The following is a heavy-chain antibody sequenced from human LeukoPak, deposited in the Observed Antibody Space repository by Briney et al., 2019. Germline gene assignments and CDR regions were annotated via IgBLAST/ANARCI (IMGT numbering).Heavy chain of an antibody. CDR2: IYYSGNT. J-gene: IGHJ4*02. CDR3: ARGPGSPSGDNYGRPLDY. D-gene: IGHD5-18*01. Sequence: SETLSLTCTVSGGSISSYYWSWIRQTPGKGLEYVGYIYYSGNTNYNPSLNSRVTISVDTSKNQFSLKLSPVTAADTAVYYCARGPGSPSGDNYGRPLDYWGQGTLVTVSS. V-gene: IGHV4-59*01. CDR1: GGSISSYY.